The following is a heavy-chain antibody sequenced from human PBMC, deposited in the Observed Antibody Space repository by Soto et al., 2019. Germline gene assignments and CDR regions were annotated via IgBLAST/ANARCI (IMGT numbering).Heavy chain of an antibody. D-gene: IGHD4-17*01. CDR3: ARVNGEVDGCLDI. V-gene: IGHV4-59*01. CDR2: IYYSGST. J-gene: IGHJ3*02. Sequence: PSETLSLTCTVSGGSISSYYWSWIRQPPGKGLEWIGYIYYSGSTNYNPSLKSRVTISVDTSKNQFSLKLSSVTAADTAVYYCARVNGEVDGCLDIWGQGTMVTVSS. CDR1: GGSISSYY.